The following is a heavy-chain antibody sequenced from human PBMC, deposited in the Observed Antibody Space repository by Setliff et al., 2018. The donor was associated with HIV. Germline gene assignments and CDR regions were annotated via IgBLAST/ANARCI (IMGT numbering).Heavy chain of an antibody. V-gene: IGHV4-61*09. CDR2: IYTSGST. D-gene: IGHD4-17*01. CDR3: ARTTVTNLYYFDY. J-gene: IGHJ4*02. CDR1: GGSISSGSYY. Sequence: SETLSLTCTVSGGSISSGSYYWSWIRQPAGKGLEWIGHIYTSGSTNYNPSLKSRVTISVDTSKNQFSLKLSSVTAADTAVYYCARTTVTNLYYFDYWGQGTLVTVSS.